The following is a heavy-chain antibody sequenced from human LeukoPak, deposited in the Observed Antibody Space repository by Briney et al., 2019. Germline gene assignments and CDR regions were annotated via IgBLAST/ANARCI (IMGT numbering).Heavy chain of an antibody. J-gene: IGHJ4*02. CDR3: ARALRTVWGYYFDY. D-gene: IGHD4-17*01. CDR1: GFTFDDYA. V-gene: IGHV3-9*01. CDR2: VSWNSGSI. Sequence: GRSLRLSCAASGFTFDDYAMHWVRQVPGKGLEWVSGVSWNSGSIGYADSVKGRFTISRDNAKNSLYLLMNSLRAEGTAVYYCARALRTVWGYYFDYWGQGTLVTVSS.